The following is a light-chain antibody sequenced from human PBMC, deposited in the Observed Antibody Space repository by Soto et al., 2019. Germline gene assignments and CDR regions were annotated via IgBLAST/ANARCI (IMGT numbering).Light chain of an antibody. Sequence: EIVLTQSPGTLSLSPGERATLSCWASQSVSSTYLAWYQQKPGQAPRLLIYGASSRATGIPDRFSGSGSGTDFTLTINRLEPEDFAVYSCQHYGSSRTFGQRTKVDIK. CDR1: QSVSSTY. V-gene: IGKV3-20*01. CDR3: QHYGSSRT. CDR2: GAS. J-gene: IGKJ1*01.